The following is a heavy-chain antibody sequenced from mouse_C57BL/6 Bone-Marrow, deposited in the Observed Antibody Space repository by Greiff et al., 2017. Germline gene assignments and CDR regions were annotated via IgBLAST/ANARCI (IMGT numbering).Heavy chain of an antibody. CDR2: IYPGSGST. CDR3: AREVSSGLYAMDY. V-gene: IGHV1-55*01. CDR1: GYTFTSYW. Sequence: QVQLQQPGAELVKPGASVKMSCKASGYTFTSYWITWVKQRPGQGLEWIGEIYPGSGSTNYNEKFKSKATLTVDTSSSTAYMQLSSLTSEDSAVYYCAREVSSGLYAMDYWGQGTSVTVSS. D-gene: IGHD3-2*02. J-gene: IGHJ4*01.